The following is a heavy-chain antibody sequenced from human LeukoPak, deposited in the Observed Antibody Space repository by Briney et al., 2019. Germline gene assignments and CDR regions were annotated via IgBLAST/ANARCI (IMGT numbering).Heavy chain of an antibody. D-gene: IGHD2-2*01. J-gene: IGHJ4*02. Sequence: GGSLRLSCAGSGFSFSSYGMHWVRQAPGKGLEWMAFIRSDGSNKYYADSVKGRFTISRDNSKNTLYLQMNSLRAEDTAVYYCAHGAMYQLDYWGQGTLVTVSS. V-gene: IGHV3-30*02. CDR3: AHGAMYQLDY. CDR1: GFSFSSYG. CDR2: IRSDGSNK.